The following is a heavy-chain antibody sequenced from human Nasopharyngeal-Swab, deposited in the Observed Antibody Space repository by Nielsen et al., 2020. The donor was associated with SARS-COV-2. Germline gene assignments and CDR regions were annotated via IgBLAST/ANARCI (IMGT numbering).Heavy chain of an antibody. D-gene: IGHD3-10*01. Sequence: GESLKISCVASGFSFNNYGMHWVRQAPGKGLEWVAVISYEGSKTYYADFVKGRFSISRDYSKNTLYLQLDSLNAEDSAVYYCAKANQLFWFGQFRNDAFDLWGQGTIVTVVS. CDR2: ISYEGSKT. V-gene: IGHV3-30*18. CDR1: GFSFNNYG. CDR3: AKANQLFWFGQFRNDAFDL. J-gene: IGHJ3*01.